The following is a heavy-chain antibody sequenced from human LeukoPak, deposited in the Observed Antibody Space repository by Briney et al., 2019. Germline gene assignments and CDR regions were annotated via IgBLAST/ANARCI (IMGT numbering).Heavy chain of an antibody. J-gene: IGHJ5*02. CDR2: ISSSSSYI. D-gene: IGHD4/OR15-4a*01. CDR1: GFTFSSYS. V-gene: IGHV3-21*01. Sequence: GGSLRLSCVASGFTFSSYSMNWVRQAPGKGLEWVSSISSSSSYIYYADSVKGRFTISRDNAKNSLYLQMNSLRAEDTAVYYCARGRGAQLDPWGQGTLVTVSS. CDR3: ARGRGAQLDP.